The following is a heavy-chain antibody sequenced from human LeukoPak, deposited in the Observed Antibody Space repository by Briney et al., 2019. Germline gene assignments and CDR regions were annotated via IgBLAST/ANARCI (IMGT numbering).Heavy chain of an antibody. CDR3: ARDQRGYSGYEIDY. CDR2: ISSSSSYI. V-gene: IGHV3-21*01. J-gene: IGHJ4*02. CDR1: GFTFSSYS. D-gene: IGHD5-12*01. Sequence: GGSLRLSCAASGFTFSSYSMNWVRQAPGKGLEWVSSISSSSSYIYYADSVKGRFTISRDNAKYSLYLQMNSLRAEDTAVYYCARDQRGYSGYEIDYWGQGTLVTVSS.